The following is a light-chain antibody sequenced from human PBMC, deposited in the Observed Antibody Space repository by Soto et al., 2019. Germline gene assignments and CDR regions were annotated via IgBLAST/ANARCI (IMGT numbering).Light chain of an antibody. CDR2: KAS. J-gene: IGKJ1*01. CDR1: QGISSY. CDR3: QHYNSYSEA. Sequence: DIHFTQSPSFLSASVVDRVTITCLASQGISSYLAWYQQKPGKAPKLLIYKASTLKSGVPSRFSGSGSGTEFTLTISSLQPDDFATYYCQHYNSYSEAFGQGTKVDIK. V-gene: IGKV1-5*03.